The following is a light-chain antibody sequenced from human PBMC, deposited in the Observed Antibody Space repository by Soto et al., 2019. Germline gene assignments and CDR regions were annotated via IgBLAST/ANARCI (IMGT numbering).Light chain of an antibody. CDR2: AAS. CDR1: QSIRSY. CDR3: QQSYSTPRT. Sequence: DIPMTRSPATLSGSVGDRVTITCRASQSIRSYLNWYQQKLGKAPKLLIYAASSLQRGVPSMCSGSGSGTDGTRTSSSRQPADFATDDCQQSYSTPRTFGQGTKVDIK. V-gene: IGKV1-39*01. J-gene: IGKJ1*01.